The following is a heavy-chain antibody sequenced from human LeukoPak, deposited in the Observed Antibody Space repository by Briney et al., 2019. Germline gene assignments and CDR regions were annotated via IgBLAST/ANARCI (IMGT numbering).Heavy chain of an antibody. D-gene: IGHD3-10*01. CDR2: ISGYNGNT. J-gene: IGHJ4*02. Sequence: ASMKVSCKASGYTFTSYGITWVRQAPGQGLEWMGWISGYNGNTNYAQKFQGRVTMTTDTSTSTVYMEMRSLRSDDTAVYYCARDDNYGSGQPDDWGQGTLVTVSS. V-gene: IGHV1-18*01. CDR1: GYTFTSYG. CDR3: ARDDNYGSGQPDD.